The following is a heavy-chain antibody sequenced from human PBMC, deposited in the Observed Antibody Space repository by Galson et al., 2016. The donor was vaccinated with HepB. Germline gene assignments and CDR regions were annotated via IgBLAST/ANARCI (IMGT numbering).Heavy chain of an antibody. CDR2: IHKSGGTT. J-gene: IGHJ4*02. V-gene: IGHV3-48*02. CDR3: TRDPQALDY. Sequence: SLRLSCAASGFTFSSYSMNWVRQTPGKRLEWVAYIHKSGGTTRYADSVRGRFTISRVDAKNSLSLQMNSLRDEDTAVYYCTRDPQALDYWGQGTLVTVSP. CDR1: GFTFSSYS.